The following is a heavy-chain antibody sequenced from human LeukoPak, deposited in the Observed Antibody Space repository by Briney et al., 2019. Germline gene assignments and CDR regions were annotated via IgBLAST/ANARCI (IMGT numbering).Heavy chain of an antibody. CDR2: VSGSGDST. CDR3: AKVMLGELLYWFDR. CDR1: GFTFSTNA. V-gene: IGHV3-23*01. Sequence: GGSLRLSCAASGFTFSTNAMSWVRRAPGKGLEWVSAVSGSGDSTYYADSVKGRFTISRANSKNTLYLQMNSLRAEDTAVYYCAKVMLGELLYWFDRWGQGTLVTVSS. J-gene: IGHJ5*02. D-gene: IGHD3-10*02.